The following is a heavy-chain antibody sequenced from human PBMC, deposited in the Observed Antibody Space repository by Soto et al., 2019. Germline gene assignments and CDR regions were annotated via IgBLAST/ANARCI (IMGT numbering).Heavy chain of an antibody. J-gene: IGHJ4*02. CDR1: GFTFSRSA. V-gene: IGHV3-21*01. CDR3: ERINSGWAPLSPSPFDY. Sequence: PGGSLRLSCAASGFTFSRSAMNWVRQAPGKGLEWVSSISSSSSYIYYADSVKGRFTISRDNAKNSLYLQMNSLRAEDTAVYYCERINSGWAPLSPSPFDYWGQGALVTVSS. D-gene: IGHD6-19*01. CDR2: ISSSSSYI.